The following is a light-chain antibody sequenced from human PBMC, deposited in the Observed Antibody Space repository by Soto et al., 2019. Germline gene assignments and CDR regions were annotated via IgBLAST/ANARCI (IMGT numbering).Light chain of an antibody. CDR3: QQYYSYSYT. CDR1: QTIGSS. V-gene: IGKV1-5*01. J-gene: IGKJ2*01. CDR2: DAS. Sequence: DIQMTQSPSTLSASVGDRVTITCRASQTIGSSLAWYQQTPGRAPKLLIYDASTLHTGVPSRFSGSESGTEFTLTISSLQPDDSATYYCQQYYSYSYTFGQGTKVDIK.